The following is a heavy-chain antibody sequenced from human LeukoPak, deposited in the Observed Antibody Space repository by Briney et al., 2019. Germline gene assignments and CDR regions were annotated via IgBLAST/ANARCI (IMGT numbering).Heavy chain of an antibody. J-gene: IGHJ4*02. CDR3: ARHTGDGYRSYYFDY. V-gene: IGHV4-59*08. CDR1: GGSISSYY. CDR2: IYYSGST. D-gene: IGHD5-24*01. Sequence: PSETLSLTCTVSGGSISSYYWSWIRQPPGKGLEWIGYIYYSGSTNYNPSLKSRVTISVDTSKNQFSPKLSSVTAADTAVYYCARHTGDGYRSYYFDYWGQGTLVTVSS.